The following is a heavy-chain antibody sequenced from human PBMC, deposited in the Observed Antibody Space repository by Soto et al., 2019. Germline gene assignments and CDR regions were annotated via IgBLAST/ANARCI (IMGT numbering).Heavy chain of an antibody. CDR2: IIPIIGII. CDR1: GGTFSTYT. CDR3: AGDPDSHYNDSHASSYP. Sequence: QVQLVQSGAEVKKPGSSVKVSCEASGGTFSTYTITWMRQAPGQGLEWMGRIIPIIGIINYAQKFQGRVTITADKFTGTAYMELTRLRSDDTAVYYCAGDPDSHYNDSHASSYPWGQGTLVTVSS. J-gene: IGHJ5*02. D-gene: IGHD3-22*01. V-gene: IGHV1-69*08.